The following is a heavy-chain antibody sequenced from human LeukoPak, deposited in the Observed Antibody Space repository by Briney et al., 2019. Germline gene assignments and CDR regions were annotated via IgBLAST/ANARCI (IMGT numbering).Heavy chain of an antibody. CDR1: GGSISSYY. J-gene: IGHJ6*03. Sequence: PSETLSLTCTVSGGSISSYYWSWIRQPAGKGLEWIGRIYTSGSTNYNPSLKSRVTMSVDTSKNQFSLKLSSVTAADTAVYYCAREIVVVPAAIMRYYYMDVWGKGTTVTVSS. CDR3: AREIVVVPAAIMRYYYMDV. D-gene: IGHD2-2*02. V-gene: IGHV4-4*07. CDR2: IYTSGST.